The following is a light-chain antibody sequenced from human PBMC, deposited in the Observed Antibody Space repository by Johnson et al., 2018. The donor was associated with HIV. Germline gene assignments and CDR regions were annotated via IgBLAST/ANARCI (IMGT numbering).Light chain of an antibody. V-gene: IGLV1-51*01. CDR3: GTWDSGLRTCF. CDR1: SSNIGNNY. J-gene: IGLJ1*01. Sequence: QAVLTQPPSVSAAPGQKVTISCSGSSSNIGNNYVSWYQQLPGTAPKLLIYDNNKRPSGIPDRFSGSKSGTSATLGITGLQTGDEADYYCGTWDSGLRTCFFGTRTKVTVL. CDR2: DNN.